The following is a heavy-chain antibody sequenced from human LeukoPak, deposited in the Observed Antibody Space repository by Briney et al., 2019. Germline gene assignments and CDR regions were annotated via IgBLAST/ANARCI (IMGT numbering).Heavy chain of an antibody. D-gene: IGHD3-22*01. CDR2: INHSGST. CDR1: GGSFSGYY. CDR3: AASTGDSSGYQDY. V-gene: IGHV4-34*01. Sequence: PSETLSLTCAVYGGSFSGYYWSWIRQPPGKGLEWIGEINHSGSTNYNPSLKSRVTISVDTSKNQFSLKLSSVTAADTAVYYCAASTGDSSGYQDYWGQGTLVTVSP. J-gene: IGHJ4*02.